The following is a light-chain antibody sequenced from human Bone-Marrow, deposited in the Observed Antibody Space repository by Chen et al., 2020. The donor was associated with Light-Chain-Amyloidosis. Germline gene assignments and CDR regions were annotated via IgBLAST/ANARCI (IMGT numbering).Light chain of an antibody. J-gene: IGLJ3*02. CDR2: EDD. CDR3: QSYQGSSQGV. Sequence: NFMLTQPHPVSESPGKTVIISCTRSSGSIATNDVQWYQQRPGSSPTTVIYEDDQRPSGVLDRFSGSIDRSSNSASLTISGLKTEDEADYYCQSYQGSSQGVFGGGTKLTVL. V-gene: IGLV6-57*01. CDR1: SGSIATND.